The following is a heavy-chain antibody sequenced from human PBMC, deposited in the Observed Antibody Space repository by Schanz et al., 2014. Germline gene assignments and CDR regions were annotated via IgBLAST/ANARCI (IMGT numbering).Heavy chain of an antibody. CDR3: ARGGSVATIAPYTWFDP. V-gene: IGHV4-61*02. CDR1: GGSISSGVHY. J-gene: IGHJ5*02. D-gene: IGHD5-12*01. Sequence: QVLLQESGPVLVKPSETLSLTCTVSGGSISSGVHYWSWVRQPAGKGLEWVGRIYSRGSSTYNPSLKRQVPNSKDTPNTQSPLNLTSVTAADTAVYYCARGGSVATIAPYTWFDPWGQGTLVTVSS. CDR2: IYSRGSS.